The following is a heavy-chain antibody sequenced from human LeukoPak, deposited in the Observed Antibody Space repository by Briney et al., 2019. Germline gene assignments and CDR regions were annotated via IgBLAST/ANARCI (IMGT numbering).Heavy chain of an antibody. V-gene: IGHV4-34*01. CDR1: GGSFSGYY. J-gene: IGHJ4*02. CDR3: ARGRRYCSSTRCAKPNYFDY. Sequence: PSETLSLTCAVYGGSFSGYYWSWIRQPPGKGLEWIGEINHSGSTNYNPSLKSRVTISVDTSKNQFSLKLSSVTAADTAVYYCARGRRYCSSTRCAKPNYFDYWGQGTLVTVSS. CDR2: INHSGST. D-gene: IGHD2-2*01.